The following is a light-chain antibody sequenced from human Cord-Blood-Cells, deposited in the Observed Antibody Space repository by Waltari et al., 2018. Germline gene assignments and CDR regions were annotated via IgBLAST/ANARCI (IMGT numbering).Light chain of an antibody. J-gene: IGKJ3*01. Sequence: AIRMTQSPSSFSASTGDRVTITCRASQGISSYLAWYQQKPGKAPKLLIYAAYTLQSGVRSRFSGSGSGTDFTLTISCLHTEDFATYYCQQYYSYPRTVGPGTKVDI. CDR2: AAY. V-gene: IGKV1-8*01. CDR3: QQYYSYPRT. CDR1: QGISSY.